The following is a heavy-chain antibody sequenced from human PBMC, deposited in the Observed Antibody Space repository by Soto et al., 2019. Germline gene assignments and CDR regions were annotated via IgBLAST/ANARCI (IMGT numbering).Heavy chain of an antibody. CDR1: GGTFSSYA. Sequence: QVQLVQSGAEVKKPGSSVKVSCKASGGTFSSYAISWVRQAPGQGLEWMGGIIPIFGTANYAQKFQGRVTITADESTSTAYMGLRSLRSEDTAVYSWARDSSSSGRGGGMDVWGQGTTVTVSS. CDR2: IIPIFGTA. V-gene: IGHV1-69*01. D-gene: IGHD6-6*01. J-gene: IGHJ6*02. CDR3: ARDSSSSGRGGGMDV.